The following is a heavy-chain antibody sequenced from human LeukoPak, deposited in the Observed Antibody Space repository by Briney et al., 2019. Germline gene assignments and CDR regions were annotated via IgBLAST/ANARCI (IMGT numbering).Heavy chain of an antibody. J-gene: IGHJ4*02. D-gene: IGHD2-2*01. CDR3: ARGVVLAAHLSPFDY. Sequence: SVKVSCKASGGTFSSYAISWVRQAPGQGLEWMGGIIPIFGTANYAQKFQGRVTITADESTSTAYMELSSLRSEDTAAYCCARGVVLAAHLSPFDYWGQGTLVTVSS. CDR1: GGTFSSYA. CDR2: IIPIFGTA. V-gene: IGHV1-69*01.